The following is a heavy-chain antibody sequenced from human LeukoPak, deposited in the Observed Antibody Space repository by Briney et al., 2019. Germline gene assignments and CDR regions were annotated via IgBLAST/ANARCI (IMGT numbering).Heavy chain of an antibody. CDR2: IYPGDSDT. V-gene: IGHV5-51*01. D-gene: IGHD5-24*01. CDR1: GYSFTSYW. Sequence: GESLKISCKGSGYSFTSYWIGWVRLMPGKGLEWMGIIYPGDSDTRYSPSFQGQVTISADKSISTAYLQWSSLKASDTAMYYCARHPVQRATKSAVWFDPWGQGTLVTVSS. CDR3: ARHPVQRATKSAVWFDP. J-gene: IGHJ5*02.